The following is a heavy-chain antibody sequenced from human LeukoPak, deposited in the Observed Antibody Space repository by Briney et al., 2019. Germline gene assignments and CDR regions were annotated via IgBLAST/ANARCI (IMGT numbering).Heavy chain of an antibody. V-gene: IGHV3-23*01. J-gene: IGHJ4*02. CDR2: ISESGGST. D-gene: IGHD6-13*01. CDR3: GKGRDSSSWYAFDY. CDR1: GFTFGSNA. Sequence: PGGSLRLSCAASGFTFGSNAMSWVRQAPGKGLEWVSGISESGGSTYYASSVKGRFTLSRDNSKNTLYLQMNSLRAEDTAVYYCGKGRDSSSWYAFDYWGQGTLVAVSS.